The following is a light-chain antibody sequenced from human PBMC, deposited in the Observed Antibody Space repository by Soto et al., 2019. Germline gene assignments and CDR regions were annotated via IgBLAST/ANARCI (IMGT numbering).Light chain of an antibody. J-gene: IGKJ1*01. V-gene: IGKV1-5*03. CDR1: QTINKW. CDR3: QQYNSYSGT. Sequence: DIQMTQSRSTLSASVGDRVTITCRASQTINKWLAWYQQRPGEAPKLLVHGASTLHSGVPSRFSGSGSGTEFTLTINSLQPDDFATYYCQQYNSYSGTFGQGTKVEIK. CDR2: GAS.